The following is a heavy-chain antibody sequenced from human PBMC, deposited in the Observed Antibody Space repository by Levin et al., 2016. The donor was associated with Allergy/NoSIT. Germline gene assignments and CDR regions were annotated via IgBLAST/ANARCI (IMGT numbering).Heavy chain of an antibody. V-gene: IGHV4-39*01. CDR2: IYYSGST. CDR3: ARQSGYSSSWGYGY. Sequence: WIRQPPGKGLEWIGSIYYSGSTYYNPSLKSQVTISVDTSKNQFSLKLSSVTAADTAVYYCARQSGYSSSWGYGYWGQGTLVTVSS. D-gene: IGHD6-13*01. J-gene: IGHJ4*02.